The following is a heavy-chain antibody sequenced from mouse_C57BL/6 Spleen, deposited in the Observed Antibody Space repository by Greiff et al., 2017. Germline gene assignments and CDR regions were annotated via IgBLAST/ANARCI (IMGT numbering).Heavy chain of an antibody. D-gene: IGHD4-1*01. CDR2: ISDGGSYT. CDR3: ASNWNRFAY. J-gene: IGHJ3*01. Sequence: EVMLVESGGGLVKPGGSLKLSCAASGFTFSSYAMSWVRQTPEKRLEWVATISDGGSYTYYPDNVKGRFTISRDNAKNNLYLQMSHLKSEDTAMXYGASNWNRFAYWGKGTLVTVSA. CDR1: GFTFSSYA. V-gene: IGHV5-4*03.